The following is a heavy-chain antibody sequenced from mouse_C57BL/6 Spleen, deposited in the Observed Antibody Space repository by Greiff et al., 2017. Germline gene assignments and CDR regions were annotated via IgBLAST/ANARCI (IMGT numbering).Heavy chain of an antibody. J-gene: IGHJ2*01. V-gene: IGHV1-66*01. CDR2: IYPGSGNT. D-gene: IGHD4-1*01. CDR3: VYWDPFDY. Sequence: VKLMESGPELVKPGASVKISCKASGYSFTSYYIHWVKQRPGQGLEWIGWIYPGSGNTKYNEKFKGKATLTADTSSSTAYMQLSSLTSEDSAVYYCVYWDPFDYWGQGTTLTVSS. CDR1: GYSFTSYY.